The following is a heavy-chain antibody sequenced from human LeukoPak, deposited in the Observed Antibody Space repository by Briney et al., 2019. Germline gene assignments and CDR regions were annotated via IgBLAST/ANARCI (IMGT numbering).Heavy chain of an antibody. CDR1: GFTFSSYE. J-gene: IGHJ4*02. CDR2: ISSSGSTI. V-gene: IGHV3-48*03. CDR3: ASISGDGARGSYYFDY. Sequence: PGGSLRLSCAASGFTFSSYEMNWVRQAPGKGLEWVSYISSSGSTIYYADSVKGRFTISRDNAKNSLYLQMKSLRAEDTALYYCASISGDGARGSYYFDYWGQGTLVTVSS. D-gene: IGHD6-6*01.